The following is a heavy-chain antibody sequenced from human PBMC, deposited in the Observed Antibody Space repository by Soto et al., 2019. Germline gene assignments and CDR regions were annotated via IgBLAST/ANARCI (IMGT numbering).Heavy chain of an antibody. D-gene: IGHD3-16*01. CDR2: IIPIFATA. Sequence: SVKVSCKASGYTFTSYDINWVRQAPGQGLEWMGGIIPIFATADYAQKFQGRVTITADESTSTAYMELSSLRSEDTAVYYCAQCLLGVNYYYGMDVWGQGTTVTVSS. CDR1: GYTFTSYD. V-gene: IGHV1-69*13. J-gene: IGHJ6*02. CDR3: AQCLLGVNYYYGMDV.